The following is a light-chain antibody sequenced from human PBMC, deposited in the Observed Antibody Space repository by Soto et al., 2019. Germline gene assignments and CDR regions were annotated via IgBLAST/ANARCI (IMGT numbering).Light chain of an antibody. CDR3: QQYGSSPLT. J-gene: IGKJ4*01. CDR2: GAS. CDR1: QSVSSSY. Sequence: EIVLTQSPGTLSLSPGERATLSCRASQSVSSSYLAWYQQKPCQAPRLLIDGASSRATGIPDRFSGSGSGNDFTLTISRLEPEDFAVYYCQQYGSSPLTFGGGTKVEIK. V-gene: IGKV3-20*01.